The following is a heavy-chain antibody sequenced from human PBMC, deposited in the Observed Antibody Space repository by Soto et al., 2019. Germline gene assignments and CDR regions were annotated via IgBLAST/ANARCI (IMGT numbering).Heavy chain of an antibody. V-gene: IGHV4-39*01. D-gene: IGHD5-18*01. J-gene: IGHJ4*02. Sequence: SETLSLTCTVSGRSISSSSYYWGWIRQPPGKGLERIGSIYYSGSTYYNPSLKSRVTISVDTSKNQFSLKLSSVTAADTAVYYCARLTWIRLWSRSGSFDYWGQGTLVTVSS. CDR3: ARLTWIRLWSRSGSFDY. CDR2: IYYSGST. CDR1: GRSISSSSYY.